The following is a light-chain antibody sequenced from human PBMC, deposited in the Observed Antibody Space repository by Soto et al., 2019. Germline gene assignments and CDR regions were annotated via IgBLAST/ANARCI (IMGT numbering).Light chain of an antibody. J-gene: IGLJ3*02. CDR2: EVS. CDR3: SSYAGSNNWV. CDR1: SSDVGDYNY. Sequence: QSALTQPPSASGSPGQSVTISCTGTSSDVGDYNYVSWYQQYPGKAPKLMIYEVSKRPSGVPDRFSGSKSGNTASLTVSGLQAADEADYYCSSYAGSNNWVFGGGTKLTVL. V-gene: IGLV2-8*01.